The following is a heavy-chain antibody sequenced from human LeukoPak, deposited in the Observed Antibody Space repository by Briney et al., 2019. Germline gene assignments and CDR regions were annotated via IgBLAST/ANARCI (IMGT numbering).Heavy chain of an antibody. J-gene: IGHJ3*02. Sequence: PGGSLRLSCAAFGFSFNTNDFHWVRQGAGKGLEWVAAIGVGFDTYYAGSVKGRFTISRENAKNSLYLQMNSLRVEDTAVYYCTREGRSITLDVFDMWGQGTLVTVSS. CDR3: TREGRSITLDVFDM. D-gene: IGHD6-6*01. V-gene: IGHV3-13*01. CDR1: GFSFNTND. CDR2: IGVGFDT.